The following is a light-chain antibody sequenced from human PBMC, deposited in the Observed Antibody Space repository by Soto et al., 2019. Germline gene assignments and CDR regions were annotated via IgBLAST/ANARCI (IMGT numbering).Light chain of an antibody. J-gene: IGKJ1*01. Sequence: EIVLTQSPGTLSLSPGERATLSCRASQSVTSSYLAWYQQKPGQAPRRLIYGASIRATGIPDRFSGSGSGTDFTLTISRLEPEYFALYFCQQYHSSPLTFGQGTKVDIK. CDR2: GAS. V-gene: IGKV3-20*01. CDR1: QSVTSSY. CDR3: QQYHSSPLT.